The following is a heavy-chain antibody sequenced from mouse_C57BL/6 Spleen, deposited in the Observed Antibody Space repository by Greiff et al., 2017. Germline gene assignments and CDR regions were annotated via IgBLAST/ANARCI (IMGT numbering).Heavy chain of an antibody. CDR2: IHPNSGST. D-gene: IGHD1-1*01. J-gene: IGHJ4*01. CDR1: GYTFTSYW. CDR3: ASLYYGSSSYYAMDY. Sequence: QVQLQQPGAELVKPGASVKLSCKASGYTFTSYWMHWVKQRPGQGLEWIGMIHPNSGSTNYNEKFKSKAKLTVDKSSSTAYMQLSSLTSEDSAVYYCASLYYGSSSYYAMDYWGQGTSVTVSS. V-gene: IGHV1-64*01.